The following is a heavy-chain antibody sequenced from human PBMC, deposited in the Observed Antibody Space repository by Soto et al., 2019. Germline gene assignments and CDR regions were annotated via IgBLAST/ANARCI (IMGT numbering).Heavy chain of an antibody. CDR1: GASISRGVYS. D-gene: IGHD3-16*01. CDR2: IYHSGST. Sequence: SDTLSLTSAQTGASISRGVYSCGWIRQPPGKGLEWIGYIYHSGSTYYNPSLKSRVTISVDRSKNQFSLKLSSVTAADTAVYYCARGPPFHWGQGTLVTVSS. V-gene: IGHV4-30-2*01. CDR3: ARGPPFH. J-gene: IGHJ4*02.